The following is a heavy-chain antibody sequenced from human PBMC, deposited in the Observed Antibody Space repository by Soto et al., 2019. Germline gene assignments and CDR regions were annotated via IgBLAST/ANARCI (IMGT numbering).Heavy chain of an antibody. CDR2: IYYTGTT. D-gene: IGHD3-22*01. CDR3: ARDRRSLYYDGSGLDY. Sequence: SETLSLTCAVYGGSFSGYYWSWFRQPPGQGLEWVGYIYYTGTTTYNPSLRSRVAISVDASKSQFSLDLRSVTAADTALYYCARDRRSLYYDGSGLDYWGQGTLVTVSS. J-gene: IGHJ4*02. V-gene: IGHV4-59*12. CDR1: GGSFSGYY.